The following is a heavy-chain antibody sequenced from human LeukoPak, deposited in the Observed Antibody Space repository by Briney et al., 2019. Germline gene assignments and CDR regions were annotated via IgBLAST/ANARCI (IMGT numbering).Heavy chain of an antibody. Sequence: SETLSLTCTVSGVSISSYYWSWIRQPPGKGLEWIGYIYYSGSTNYNPSLKSRVTISVDTSKNQFSLKLSSVTAADTAVYYCGREDPYCSGGSCYNYWGQGTLVTVSS. CDR2: IYYSGST. J-gene: IGHJ4*02. CDR3: GREDPYCSGGSCYNY. D-gene: IGHD2-15*01. V-gene: IGHV4-59*01. CDR1: GVSISSYY.